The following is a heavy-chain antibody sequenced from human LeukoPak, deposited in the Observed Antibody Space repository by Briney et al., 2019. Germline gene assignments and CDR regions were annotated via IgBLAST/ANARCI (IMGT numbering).Heavy chain of an antibody. J-gene: IGHJ6*03. D-gene: IGHD4-11*01. CDR1: GFTFSSYG. CDR3: AKGLGNYVGEYMDV. V-gene: IGHV3-23*01. CDR2: ISGSGGST. Sequence: GGSLRLSCAASGFTFSSYGMGWVRQAPGKGLEWVSAISGSGGSTYYADSVKGRFTISRDNSKNTLYLQMNSLRAEDTAVYYCAKGLGNYVGEYMDVWGKGTTVTVSS.